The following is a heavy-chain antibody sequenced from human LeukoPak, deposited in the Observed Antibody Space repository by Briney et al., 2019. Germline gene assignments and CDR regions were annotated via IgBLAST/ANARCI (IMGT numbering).Heavy chain of an antibody. Sequence: GGSLRLSCAASGFTLSSYDMSWVRQAPGKGLEWVSVISGSGGSTNYADSVKGRFTISRDNSKNTLYLQMNGLRAEDTAVYYCAKDLHMITFGGRNFDYWGQGTLVTVSS. D-gene: IGHD3-16*01. V-gene: IGHV3-23*01. CDR2: ISGSGGST. J-gene: IGHJ4*02. CDR1: GFTLSSYD. CDR3: AKDLHMITFGGRNFDY.